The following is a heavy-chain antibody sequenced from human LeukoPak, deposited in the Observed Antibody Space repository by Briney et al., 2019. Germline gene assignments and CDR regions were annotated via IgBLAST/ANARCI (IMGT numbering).Heavy chain of an antibody. Sequence: PGGSLRLSCAASGFTFSSYAMSWVRQAPGKGLEWVSAISGSGGSTYYADSVKGRFTISRDNSKNALYLQMNSLRAEDTAVYYCAKDVLDYGDYGFDYWGQGTLVTVSS. V-gene: IGHV3-23*01. J-gene: IGHJ4*02. D-gene: IGHD4-17*01. CDR1: GFTFSSYA. CDR2: ISGSGGST. CDR3: AKDVLDYGDYGFDY.